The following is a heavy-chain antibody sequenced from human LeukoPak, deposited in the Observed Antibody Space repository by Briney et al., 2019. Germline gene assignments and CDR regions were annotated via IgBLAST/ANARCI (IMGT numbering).Heavy chain of an antibody. CDR3: ARDPSSVTLYFFDY. CDR2: IDANNGDT. V-gene: IGHV1-2*02. D-gene: IGHD4-11*01. Sequence: ASVKVSCKASGYTFRGDYIHWLRQAPGQGLEWMGWIDANNGDTKSAQKFQGRVTMSRDTSISTAYMDLSSLSPDDAAVYYCARDPSSVTLYFFDYWGQGTLVTVSS. J-gene: IGHJ4*02. CDR1: GYTFRGDY.